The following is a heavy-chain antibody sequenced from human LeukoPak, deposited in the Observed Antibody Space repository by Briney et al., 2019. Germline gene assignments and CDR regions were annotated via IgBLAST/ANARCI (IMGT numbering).Heavy chain of an antibody. Sequence: PGGSLTLSCAASGVTFSSYSMSWVRQAPGKGLEWVSAISGSGGSTYYADSVKGRFTISRDNSKNTLYLQMNSLRAEDTAVYYCAKVVVVWYYFDYWGQGTLVTVSS. CDR1: GVTFSSYS. V-gene: IGHV3-23*01. J-gene: IGHJ4*02. CDR3: AKVVVVWYYFDY. D-gene: IGHD2-15*01. CDR2: ISGSGGST.